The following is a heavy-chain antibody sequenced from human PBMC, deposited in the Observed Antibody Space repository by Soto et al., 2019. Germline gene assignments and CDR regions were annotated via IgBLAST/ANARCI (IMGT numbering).Heavy chain of an antibody. Sequence: SETLSLTCAVSGGSISSGGYSWSWIRQPPGKGLEWIGYIYHSGSTNYNPSLKRRVTISVDKSKNQFSLKLSSVTAADTAVYYCARVSGSYYYGMDVWGQGTTVTVSS. V-gene: IGHV4-30-2*01. D-gene: IGHD3-10*01. CDR1: GGSISSGGYS. CDR2: IYHSGST. CDR3: ARVSGSYYYGMDV. J-gene: IGHJ6*02.